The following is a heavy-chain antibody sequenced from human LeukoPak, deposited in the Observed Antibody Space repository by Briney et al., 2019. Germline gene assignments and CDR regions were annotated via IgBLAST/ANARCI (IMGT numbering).Heavy chain of an antibody. CDR1: GGSISSYY. CDR3: ARVDYDYVLGSYRSNGRFDY. D-gene: IGHD3-16*02. CDR2: IYYSGST. V-gene: IGHV4-59*01. J-gene: IGHJ4*02. Sequence: SETLSLTCTVSGGSISSYYWSWIRQPPGKGLEWIGHIYYSGSTNYNPSLKSRVAISVDTSKSPFSLKLSSVTAADTAVYYCARVDYDYVLGSYRSNGRFDYWGQGTLVTVSP.